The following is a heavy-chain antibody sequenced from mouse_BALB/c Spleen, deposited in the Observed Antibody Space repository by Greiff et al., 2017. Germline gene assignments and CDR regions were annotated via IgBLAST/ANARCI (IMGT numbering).Heavy chain of an antibody. J-gene: IGHJ4*01. Sequence: EVKLQESGAELVKPGASVKLSCTASGFNIKDTYMHWVKQRPEQGLEWIGRIDPANGNTKYDPKFQGKATITADTSSNTAYLQLSSLTSEDTAVYYCARPMITTDYAMDYWGQGTSVTVSS. D-gene: IGHD2-4*01. CDR3: ARPMITTDYAMDY. CDR2: IDPANGNT. V-gene: IGHV14-3*02. CDR1: GFNIKDTY.